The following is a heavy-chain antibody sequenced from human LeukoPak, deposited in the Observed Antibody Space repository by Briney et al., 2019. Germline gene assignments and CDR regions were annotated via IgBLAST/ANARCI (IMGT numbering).Heavy chain of an antibody. Sequence: ASVKVSCKASGYTFTGYYMHWVRQAPGQGLEWMGWINPNSGGTNYAQKFQGRVTMTRDTSISTAYMELGRLRSDDTAVYYCARDPLGDYGDRRGYFDYWGQGTLVTVSS. V-gene: IGHV1-2*02. CDR1: GYTFTGYY. CDR2: INPNSGGT. CDR3: ARDPLGDYGDRRGYFDY. J-gene: IGHJ4*02. D-gene: IGHD4-17*01.